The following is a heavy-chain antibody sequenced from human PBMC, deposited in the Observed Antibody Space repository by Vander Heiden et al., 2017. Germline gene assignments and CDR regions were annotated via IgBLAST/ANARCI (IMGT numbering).Heavy chain of an antibody. V-gene: IGHV3-33*01. CDR3: GGFSVGGDY. Sequence: QVQLVESGGGVVQPGRSLRPPCAASGFTFRSYGMHGVRQAPGKGLEWVAVIWYDGSDKYYADSVKGRFTISRDNSKNTLYLQMSSLRAEDTAVYYCGGFSVGGDYWGQGTLVTVSS. D-gene: IGHD3-16*01. J-gene: IGHJ4*02. CDR2: IWYDGSDK. CDR1: GFTFRSYG.